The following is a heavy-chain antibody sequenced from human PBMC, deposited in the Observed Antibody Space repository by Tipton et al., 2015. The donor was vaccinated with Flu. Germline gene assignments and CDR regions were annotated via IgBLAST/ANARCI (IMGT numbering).Heavy chain of an antibody. V-gene: IGHV4-4*02. CDR2: IYHSGST. J-gene: IGHJ4*02. Sequence: TLSLTCAVSGGSISSSNWWSWVRQPPGKGLEWIGEIYHSGSTNYNPSLKSRVTISVDTSKNQFSLKLSSVTAADTAVYYCARDLGSSGSFGYWGQGTLVTVSS. CDR3: ARDLGSSGSFGY. D-gene: IGHD6-13*01. CDR1: GGSISSSNW.